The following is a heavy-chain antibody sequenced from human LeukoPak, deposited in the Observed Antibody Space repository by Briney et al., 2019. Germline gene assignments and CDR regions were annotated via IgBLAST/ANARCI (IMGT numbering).Heavy chain of an antibody. CDR1: GYAITSGGFS. CDR3: ARSRQASGLFNS. J-gene: IGHJ5*01. D-gene: IGHD3-10*01. V-gene: IGHV4-30-2*01. CDR2: IYDRGPA. Sequence: SQTLSLTCTVSGYAITSGGFSWNWVRQPPGKGLEWIGCIYDRGPAYYNPSLKSRFTISVDRPKNQFFLNVTSLTAADTAVYYCARSRQASGLFNSWGQGTLVVVSS.